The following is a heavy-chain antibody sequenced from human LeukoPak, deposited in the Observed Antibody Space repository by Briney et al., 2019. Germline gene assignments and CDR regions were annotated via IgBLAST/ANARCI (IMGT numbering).Heavy chain of an antibody. CDR2: IYPGDSDT. D-gene: IGHD1-1*01. CDR3: ARRATGTTRWFDP. Sequence: KPGESLKISCKGPGYIFSNYWIGWVRPMPGNGLEWMGIIYPGDSDTRYSPSFQGQVTMSADKSISTAYLKWSSLKASDTVMYYCARRATGTTRWFDPWGQGTLVTVSS. CDR1: GYIFSNYW. V-gene: IGHV5-51*01. J-gene: IGHJ5*02.